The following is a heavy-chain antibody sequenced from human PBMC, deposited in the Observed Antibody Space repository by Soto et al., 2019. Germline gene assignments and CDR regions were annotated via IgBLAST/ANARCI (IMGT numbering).Heavy chain of an antibody. D-gene: IGHD3-22*01. CDR2: SYHSGSS. Sequence: QVQLRESGPRLVKPSGTLSLTCAVSGSSITSSNWWTWVRQPPGKGLEWIGESYHSGSSNYNPSLKSRVTISVDKSKYQFFLKLTSVTAADTAVYYCARRYYYDSSGYYLGDWGQGTLVTVSS. CDR3: ARRYYYDSSGYYLGD. V-gene: IGHV4-4*02. CDR1: GSSITSSNW. J-gene: IGHJ4*02.